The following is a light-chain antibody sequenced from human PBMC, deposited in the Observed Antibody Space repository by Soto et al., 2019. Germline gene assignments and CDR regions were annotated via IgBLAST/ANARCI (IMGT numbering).Light chain of an antibody. V-gene: IGLV1-40*01. CDR1: SSNIGAGYD. CDR2: GNS. Sequence: QSVLTQPPSVSGAPGQRVTISCTGSSSNIGAGYDVHWYQQLPGTAPKLLIYGNSNRPSGVPDRFSGSKSGTSASLAITGLQAEDEADYYCPSSDSSLSGPIFGGATKLTVL. CDR3: PSSDSSLSGPI. J-gene: IGLJ2*01.